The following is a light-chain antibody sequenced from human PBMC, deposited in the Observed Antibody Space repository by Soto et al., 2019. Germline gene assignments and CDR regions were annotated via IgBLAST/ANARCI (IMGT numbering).Light chain of an antibody. Sequence: EIVLTQSPGTLSLSPGERATLSYRASQSVSNRYLAWYQQKPGQAPRLLINGASSRATGTPVRFSGSGSGTDFTLTISRLEPEDFAVYYCLQYGSTPGTFGQGTKVDIK. CDR1: QSVSNRY. V-gene: IGKV3-20*01. CDR2: GAS. CDR3: LQYGSTPGT. J-gene: IGKJ1*01.